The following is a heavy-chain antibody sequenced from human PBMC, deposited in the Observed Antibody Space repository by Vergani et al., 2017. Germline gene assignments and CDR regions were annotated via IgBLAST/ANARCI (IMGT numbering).Heavy chain of an antibody. J-gene: IGHJ6*03. CDR2: IYYSGST. D-gene: IGHD1/OR15-1a*01. CDR1: GGSISSGGYY. V-gene: IGHV4-31*03. CDR3: AGGGTDSGYYYYYMDV. Sequence: QVQLQESGPGLVKPSQTLSLTCTVSGGSISSGGYYWSWIRQHPGKGLEWIGYIYYSGSTYYNPSLKSRVTISVDTSKNQFSLKLSSVTAADAAVYYCAGGGTDSGYYYYYMDVWGKGTTVTVSS.